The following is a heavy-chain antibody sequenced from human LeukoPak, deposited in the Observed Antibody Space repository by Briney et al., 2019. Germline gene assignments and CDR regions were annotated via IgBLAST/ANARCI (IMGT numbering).Heavy chain of an antibody. J-gene: IGHJ4*02. V-gene: IGHV3-7*01. CDR2: IKQDGSEK. CDR3: ARGFDSRFFDY. D-gene: IGHD3-22*01. CDR1: GFTFSSYS. Sequence: GGSLRLSCAASGFTFSSYSMNWVRQAPGKGLEWVANIKQDGSEKYYVDSVKGRFTISRDNAKNSLYLQMNSLRAEDTAVYYCARGFDSRFFDYWGQGTLVTVSS.